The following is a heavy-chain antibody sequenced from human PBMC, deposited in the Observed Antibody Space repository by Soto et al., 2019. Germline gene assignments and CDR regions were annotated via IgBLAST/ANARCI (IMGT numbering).Heavy chain of an antibody. Sequence: SETLSLTCTVSCGSISSGDYYWSWIRQPPGKGLEWIGYIYYSGSTYYNPSLKSRVTISVDPSKNQFSLKLSSVTDADTAVYYCARGLGLRYVDWLDQPRGNWFDPWGQGTLVTVSS. V-gene: IGHV4-30-4*01. CDR1: CGSISSGDYY. D-gene: IGHD3-9*01. CDR2: IYYSGST. J-gene: IGHJ5*02. CDR3: ARGLGLRYVDWLDQPRGNWFDP.